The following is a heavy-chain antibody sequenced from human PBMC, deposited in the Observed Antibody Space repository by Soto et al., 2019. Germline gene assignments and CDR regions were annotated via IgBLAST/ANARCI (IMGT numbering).Heavy chain of an antibody. Sequence: EAQLVESGGGLVKPGGSLRLSCAASGFTFTRYSMNWVRQAQGKGLEWVSSISSTTNYIYYGDSMKGRFTISRDNAKNSLYLEMNSLRAEDTAVYYYARESEDLTSNFDYWGQGTLVTVSS. V-gene: IGHV3-21*06. J-gene: IGHJ4*02. CDR2: ISSTTNYI. CDR1: GFTFTRYS. CDR3: ARESEDLTSNFDY.